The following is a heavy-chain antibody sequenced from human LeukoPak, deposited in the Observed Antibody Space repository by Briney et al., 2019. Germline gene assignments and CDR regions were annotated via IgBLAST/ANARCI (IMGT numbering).Heavy chain of an antibody. J-gene: IGHJ6*02. Sequence: GGSLRLSCAASGFTVSSNYMSWVRQAPGKGLEWVSVIYSGGSTYYADSVKGRFTISRDNSKNTLYLQMNSLRAEDTAVYYCAMNAVPYYYYGMDVWGQGTTVTVSS. CDR3: AMNAVPYYYYGMDV. V-gene: IGHV3-66*01. D-gene: IGHD2-2*01. CDR1: GFTVSSNY. CDR2: IYSGGST.